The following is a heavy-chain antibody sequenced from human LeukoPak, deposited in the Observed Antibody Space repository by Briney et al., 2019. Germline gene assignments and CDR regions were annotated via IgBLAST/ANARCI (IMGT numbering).Heavy chain of an antibody. CDR3: ARGSNWGHRDFDY. CDR2: INHSGST. Sequence: SETLSLTCAVYGGSFSGYYWSWIRQPPGKGLEWIGEINHSGSTNYNPSLKSRVTISVDTSKNQFSLKLSSVTAADTAVYYCARGSNWGHRDFDYWGQGTLVTVSS. J-gene: IGHJ4*02. V-gene: IGHV4-34*01. CDR1: GGSFSGYY. D-gene: IGHD7-27*01.